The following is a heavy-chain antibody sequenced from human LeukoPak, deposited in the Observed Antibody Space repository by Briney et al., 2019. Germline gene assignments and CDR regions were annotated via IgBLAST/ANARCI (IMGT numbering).Heavy chain of an antibody. J-gene: IGHJ4*02. CDR2: ISTDGSST. D-gene: IGHD6-19*01. CDR3: ARPSSGWYGS. Sequence: PGGSLRLSCAASGFTLSDHYIDWVRQAPGKGLVWVSRISTDGSSTTYADSVRGRFTISRDNPKNTLYLQMDSLRAEDTAVYYCARPSSGWYGSWGQGTLVTVSS. CDR1: GFTLSDHY. V-gene: IGHV3-74*01.